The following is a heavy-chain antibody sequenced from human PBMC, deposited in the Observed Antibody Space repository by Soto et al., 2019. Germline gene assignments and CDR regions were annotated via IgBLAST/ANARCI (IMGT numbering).Heavy chain of an antibody. CDR3: ARLNYDFWSGSLYYFDY. D-gene: IGHD3-3*01. CDR1: GYTFTSYG. CDR2: ISAYNGNT. Sequence: ASVKVSCKASGYTFTSYGISWVRQAPGQGLEWMGWISAYNGNTNYAQKLQGRVTMTTDTSTSTAYMELRSLRSDDTAVYYCARLNYDFWSGSLYYFDYWGQGTLVTVS. J-gene: IGHJ4*02. V-gene: IGHV1-18*01.